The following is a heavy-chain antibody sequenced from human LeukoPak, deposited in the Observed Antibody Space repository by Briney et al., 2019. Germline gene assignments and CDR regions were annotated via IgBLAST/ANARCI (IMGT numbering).Heavy chain of an antibody. J-gene: IGHJ4*02. D-gene: IGHD2-2*01. CDR2: ISGSGGST. CDR3: AKLDCSRTSRSMRSLFDY. Sequence: GGSLRLSCAASGFTFSSYGMSWVRQAPGKGLEWVSTISGSGGSTYFADSVKGRFTISRDNSKNTLYLQMNSLRAEDTAVYYCAKLDCSRTSRSMRSLFDYWGQGILVTVSS. V-gene: IGHV3-23*01. CDR1: GFTFSSYG.